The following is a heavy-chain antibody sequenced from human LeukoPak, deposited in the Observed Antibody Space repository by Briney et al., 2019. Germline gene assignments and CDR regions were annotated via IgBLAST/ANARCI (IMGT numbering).Heavy chain of an antibody. CDR2: ISNGGSSA. J-gene: IGHJ4*02. D-gene: IGHD6-19*01. CDR1: GFTFSNYA. V-gene: IGHV3-23*01. CDR3: AKDLYGSGWTFEY. Sequence: GSLRLSCAASGFTFSNYAMSWVRQAPGKGLEWVSAISNGGSSAYYADSVQGRFTISRDNSKNTLYLQMNSLRAEDTAIYYCAKDLYGSGWTFEYWGQGTLVTVSS.